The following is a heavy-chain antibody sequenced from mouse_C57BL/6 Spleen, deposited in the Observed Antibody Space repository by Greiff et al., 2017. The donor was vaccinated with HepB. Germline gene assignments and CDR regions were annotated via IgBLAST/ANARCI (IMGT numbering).Heavy chain of an antibody. CDR2: IYTGDGDT. Sequence: VQGVESGPELVKPGASVKISCKASGYAFSSSWMNWVKQRPGKGLEWIGRIYTGDGDTNYNGKFKGKATLTADKSSSTAYMQLSSLTSEDSAVYFCARDYVSSYKNYFDYWGQGTTLTVSS. CDR3: ARDYVSSYKNYFDY. D-gene: IGHD1-1*01. V-gene: IGHV1-82*01. CDR1: GYAFSSSW. J-gene: IGHJ2*01.